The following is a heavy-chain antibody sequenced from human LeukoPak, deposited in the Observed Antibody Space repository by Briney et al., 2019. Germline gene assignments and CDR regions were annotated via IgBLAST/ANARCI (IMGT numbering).Heavy chain of an antibody. J-gene: IGHJ4*02. D-gene: IGHD6-19*01. CDR2: ISSSGSTI. CDR1: GFTFSSYE. CDR3: AREPWSSGRLYFDY. Sequence: GGSLRLSCAASGFTFSSYEMNWVRQAPGKGLEWVSYISSSGSTIYYADSVKGRFTISRDNAKNSLYLQMNSLRAEDTAVYYCAREPWSSGRLYFDYWGQGTLVTVSS. V-gene: IGHV3-48*03.